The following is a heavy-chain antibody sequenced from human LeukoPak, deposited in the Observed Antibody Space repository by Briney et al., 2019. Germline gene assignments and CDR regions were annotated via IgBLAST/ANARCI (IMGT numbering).Heavy chain of an antibody. CDR3: AKSLLTTATGTGRAFDI. CDR2: ISPGGGTT. Sequence: PGGSLRLSCGVSGFAFGSEAMNWVRQSPARGLEWVASISPGGGTTYYADSVKGRFTISRDNSKNTLYLQMNSLRAEDTAEYYCAKSLLTTATGTGRAFDIWGQGTMVTVSS. J-gene: IGHJ3*02. V-gene: IGHV3-23*01. D-gene: IGHD1-1*01. CDR1: GFAFGSEA.